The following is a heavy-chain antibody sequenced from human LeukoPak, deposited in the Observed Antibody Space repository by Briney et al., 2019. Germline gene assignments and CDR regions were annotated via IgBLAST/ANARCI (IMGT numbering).Heavy chain of an antibody. CDR3: AKIPSAVPGRGFDY. Sequence: GGSLRLSCAASGFTFSSYVMHWVRQAPGKGLEWVAFIRFDGSNKFYADSVKGRFTISRDNSKNTLYLQMNSLRPDDTAVYYCAKIPSAVPGRGFDYWGQGTLVIVSS. CDR2: IRFDGSNK. D-gene: IGHD6-19*01. V-gene: IGHV3-30*02. CDR1: GFTFSSYV. J-gene: IGHJ4*02.